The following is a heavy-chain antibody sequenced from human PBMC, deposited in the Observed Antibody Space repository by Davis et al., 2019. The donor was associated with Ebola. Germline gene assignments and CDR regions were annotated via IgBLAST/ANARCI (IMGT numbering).Heavy chain of an antibody. D-gene: IGHD6-19*01. V-gene: IGHV5-51*01. Sequence: GESLKISCQCSGYSFTYYWINWVRQMPGKGLEWMGIIYPGDSDTRYSPSFQGQVTISVDKSISTAYLQWSSLRASDTAMYYCARPSATYSGWYGEGWFDLWGQGTLVTVSS. CDR1: GYSFTYYW. J-gene: IGHJ5*02. CDR2: IYPGDSDT. CDR3: ARPSATYSGWYGEGWFDL.